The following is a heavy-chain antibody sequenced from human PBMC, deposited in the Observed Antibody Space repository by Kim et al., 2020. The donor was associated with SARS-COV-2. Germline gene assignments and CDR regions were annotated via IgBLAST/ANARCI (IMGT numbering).Heavy chain of an antibody. D-gene: IGHD3-16*01. Sequence: GGSLRLSCAASGFTFSSYEMNWVRQAPGKGLEWVSYISSSGSTIYYADSVKGRFTISRDNAKNSLYLQMNSLRAEDTAVYYCARALSGLGAWYFDLWGRGTLVTVSS. CDR2: ISSSGSTI. V-gene: IGHV3-48*03. CDR1: GFTFSSYE. J-gene: IGHJ2*01. CDR3: ARALSGLGAWYFDL.